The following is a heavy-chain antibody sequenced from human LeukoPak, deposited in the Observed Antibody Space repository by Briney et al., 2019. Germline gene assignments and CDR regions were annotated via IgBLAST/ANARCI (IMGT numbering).Heavy chain of an antibody. D-gene: IGHD3-9*01. V-gene: IGHV4-4*09. CDR1: GGSISTYY. J-gene: IGHJ6*03. CDR3: ARSAFYWYYMDV. CDR2: ISITGNT. Sequence: SETLSLTCTVSGGSISTYYWTWIRQPPGKGLECIGYISITGNTNYNPSLKSRVTMSVDTSKNQFSLKLSSVTAADTAVYYCARSAFYWYYMDVWGKGTTVTVSS.